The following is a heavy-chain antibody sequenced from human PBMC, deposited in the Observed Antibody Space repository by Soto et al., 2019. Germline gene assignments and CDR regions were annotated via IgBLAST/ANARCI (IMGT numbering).Heavy chain of an antibody. CDR2: IYYSGST. J-gene: IGHJ6*02. Sequence: SETLSLTCTVSGGSISSYYWSWIRQPPGKGLEWIGYIYYSGSTNYNPSLRSRVTISVDTSKNQFSLKLSSVTAADTAVYYCARGGAYYDILTGYYDYYYYGMDVWGQGTTVTVSS. D-gene: IGHD3-9*01. CDR3: ARGGAYYDILTGYYDYYYYGMDV. CDR1: GGSISSYY. V-gene: IGHV4-59*01.